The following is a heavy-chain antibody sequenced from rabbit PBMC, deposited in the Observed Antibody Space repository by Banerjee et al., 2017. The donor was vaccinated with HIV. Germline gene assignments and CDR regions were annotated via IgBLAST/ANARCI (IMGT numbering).Heavy chain of an antibody. CDR2: IYVGTSGGT. CDR1: GIDFSSYG. V-gene: IGHV1S47*01. D-gene: IGHD1-1*01. J-gene: IGHJ4*01. CDR3: VRALYASSSGYYIANRFNL. Sequence: ELVESGGGLVQPGESLKLSCKASGIDFSSYGITWVRQAPGKGPEWIAYIYVGTSGGTYYASWVNGRFSISSHNAQNTLYLQLNSLTAADTATYFCVRALYASSSGYYIANRFNLWGPGTLVTVS.